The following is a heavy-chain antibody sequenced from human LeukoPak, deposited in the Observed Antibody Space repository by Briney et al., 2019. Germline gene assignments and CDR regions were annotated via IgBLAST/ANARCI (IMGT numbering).Heavy chain of an antibody. D-gene: IGHD6-13*01. CDR2: ISWNGGFM. CDR1: GFTFDAYA. J-gene: IGHJ4*02. Sequence: GGSLRLSCAASGFTFDAYAIHWVRQPPGKGLEWVSIISWNGGFMDYADSVKGRSTISRDNVQNSVYLDMNSLRPEDTAFYCCAKVRGTYSRGFYFDSWGQGTLVSVSS. V-gene: IGHV3-9*01. CDR3: AKVRGTYSRGFYFDS.